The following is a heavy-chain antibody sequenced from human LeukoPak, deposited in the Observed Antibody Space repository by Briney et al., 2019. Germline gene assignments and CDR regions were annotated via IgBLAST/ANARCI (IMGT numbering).Heavy chain of an antibody. CDR3: ERGSFIAAAGTYWFDP. V-gene: IGHV6-1*01. Sequence: SQTLSLTCAISVDSVSSNNAAWTWITQSPSRGLEWQGRTYYKSKRCKDYAVYVKNRITNNPDTTKNQFSLQLNSVTPEDSLLYYCERGSFIAAAGTYWFDPWGQRTLVTVSS. CDR2: TYYKSKRCK. J-gene: IGHJ5*02. D-gene: IGHD6-13*01. CDR1: VDSVSSNNAA.